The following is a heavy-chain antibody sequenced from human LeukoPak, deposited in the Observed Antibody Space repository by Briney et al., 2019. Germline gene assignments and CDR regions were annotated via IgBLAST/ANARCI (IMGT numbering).Heavy chain of an antibody. CDR3: ARGRYYYYYMDV. J-gene: IGHJ6*03. CDR1: GGYFSGYY. Sequence: PSETLALTCAVYGGYFSGYYWSWIRQPPRKRLEWIGEINHSGSTNYNPSLKSRVTIAVDTSKNQFSLKLSSVTAADTAVYYCARGRYYYYYMDVWGKGTTVTVSS. V-gene: IGHV4-34*01. CDR2: INHSGST.